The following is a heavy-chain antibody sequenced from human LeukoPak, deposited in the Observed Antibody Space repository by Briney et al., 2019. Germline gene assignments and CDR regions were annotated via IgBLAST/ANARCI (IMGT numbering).Heavy chain of an antibody. CDR3: ARGGDFRFLA. D-gene: IGHD3-3*01. CDR1: GDFISNGGHY. J-gene: IGHJ5*02. Sequence: SETLSLTCTVSGDFISNGGHYWSWIRQHPGKGLEWIGYIYYGGSTYYNPSLKSRVSISLDTSDNQFSLKLTSVSAADTAVYYCARGGDFRFLAWGRGTLVTVSS. V-gene: IGHV4-31*03. CDR2: IYYGGST.